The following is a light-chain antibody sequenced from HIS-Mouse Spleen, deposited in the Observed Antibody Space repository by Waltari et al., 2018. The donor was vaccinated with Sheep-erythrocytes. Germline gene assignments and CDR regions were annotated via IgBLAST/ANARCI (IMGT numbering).Light chain of an antibody. Sequence: DIVMTQSPDYLAVSLGERATINCKSSQSVLYSSNNKNYLAWYQQKPGQTPKLLIYWASTRESGVPDRFSGSGSGTDFTLTISSLQAEDVAVYYCQQYYSTLTFGGGTKVEIK. J-gene: IGKJ4*01. V-gene: IGKV4-1*01. CDR3: QQYYSTLT. CDR1: QSVLYSSNNKNY. CDR2: WAS.